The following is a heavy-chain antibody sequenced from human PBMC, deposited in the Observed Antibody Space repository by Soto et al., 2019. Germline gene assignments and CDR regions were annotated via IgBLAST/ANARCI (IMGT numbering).Heavy chain of an antibody. V-gene: IGHV1-18*01. CDR1: GYTFTSYG. Sequence: ASVKVSCKASGYTFTSYGISWVRQAPGQGLEWMGWISAYNGNTNYAQKLQGRVTMTTDTSTSTAYMELRSLRSDDTAVYYCASSRNYYDSSGSFMFWRQRTLVTVSS. D-gene: IGHD3-22*01. CDR3: ASSRNYYDSSGSFMF. CDR2: ISAYNGNT. J-gene: IGHJ4*02.